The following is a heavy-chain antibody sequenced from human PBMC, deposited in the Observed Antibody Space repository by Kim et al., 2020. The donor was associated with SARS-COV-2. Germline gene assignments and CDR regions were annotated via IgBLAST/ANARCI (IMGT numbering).Heavy chain of an antibody. V-gene: IGHV3-30*18. Sequence: GGSLRLSCAASGFTFSSYGMHWVRQAPGKGLEWVAVISYDGSKKYYADSVKGRLTISRDNSKNTLDLQMSSLRAEDTAVYYCAKDLIIGAYIYASSGIGVEHWGQGTLVTVSS. D-gene: IGHD3-22*01. CDR1: GFTFSSYG. CDR3: AKDLIIGAYIYASSGIGVEH. J-gene: IGHJ4*02. CDR2: ISYDGSKK.